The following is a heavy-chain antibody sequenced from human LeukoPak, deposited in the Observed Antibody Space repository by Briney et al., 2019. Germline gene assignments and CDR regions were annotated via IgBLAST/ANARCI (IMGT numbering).Heavy chain of an antibody. CDR3: ARAQQQLVLLTDY. CDR1: GFTFSSYA. V-gene: IGHV3-30*04. Sequence: GGSLRLSCAASGFTFSSYAMHWVRQAPGKGLEWVAVISYDGSNKYYADSVKGRFTISRDNSKNTLYLQMNSLRAEDTAVYYCARAQQQLVLLTDYWGQGTLVTVSS. D-gene: IGHD6-13*01. CDR2: ISYDGSNK. J-gene: IGHJ4*02.